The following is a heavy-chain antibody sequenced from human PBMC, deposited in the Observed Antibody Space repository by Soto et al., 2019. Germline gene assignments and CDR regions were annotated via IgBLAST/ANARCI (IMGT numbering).Heavy chain of an antibody. D-gene: IGHD3-3*02. CDR2: IIPIFPTP. Sequence: QVQLVQSGAEVKKPGSSVTVACKASGGTFGNSAISWVRQAPGQGLEWMGWIIPIFPTPDYAQKFQGRVNITGEESTTTEYMELTRLRSEDTAVYYCSRDKDRQQLGGNYYYCIDVWGQGTTVTVSS. V-gene: IGHV1-69*12. J-gene: IGHJ6*02. CDR1: GGTFGNSA. CDR3: SRDKDRQQLGGNYYYCIDV.